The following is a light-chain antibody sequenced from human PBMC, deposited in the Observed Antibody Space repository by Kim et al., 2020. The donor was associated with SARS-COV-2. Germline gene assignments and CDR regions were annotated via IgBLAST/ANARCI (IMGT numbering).Light chain of an antibody. Sequence: PGERATLSCRASQSVSSNLAWYQQKPGQAPRLLIYDASTRATGIPARFSGSGSGTEFTLTISSLQSEDIGIYYCQQYSNWPPALTFGGGTKVEIK. CDR1: QSVSSN. V-gene: IGKV3-15*01. CDR2: DAS. J-gene: IGKJ4*01. CDR3: QQYSNWPPALT.